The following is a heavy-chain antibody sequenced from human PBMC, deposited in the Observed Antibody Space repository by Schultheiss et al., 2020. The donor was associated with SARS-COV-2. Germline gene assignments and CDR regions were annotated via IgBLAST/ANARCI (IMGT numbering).Heavy chain of an antibody. V-gene: IGHV1-18*04. CDR1: GDTFSNYG. D-gene: IGHD5-12*01. Sequence: ASVKVSCKASGDTFSNYGISWVRQAPGQGLEWMGWISTHNENTNYAQRLQGRVTMTTDTSTSTAYMELRSLRSDDTAVYYCARLSGYDFGARNLGWGQGTLVTVSS. CDR3: ARLSGYDFGARNLG. CDR2: ISTHNENT. J-gene: IGHJ4*02.